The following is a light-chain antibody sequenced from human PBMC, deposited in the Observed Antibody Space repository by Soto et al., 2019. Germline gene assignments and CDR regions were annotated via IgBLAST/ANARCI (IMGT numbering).Light chain of an antibody. CDR1: QSLTNDY. CDR2: GAS. CDR3: QQYGTLLPVT. J-gene: IGKJ5*01. Sequence: EIVLTQSPGTLSLFPGERATLSCRASQSLTNDYLAWYQQKPGQAPRLLIFGASSRATGIPDRFSGSGSGTDFTLTISRLEPEDFAVYYCQQYGTLLPVTFGQGTRLEIK. V-gene: IGKV3-20*01.